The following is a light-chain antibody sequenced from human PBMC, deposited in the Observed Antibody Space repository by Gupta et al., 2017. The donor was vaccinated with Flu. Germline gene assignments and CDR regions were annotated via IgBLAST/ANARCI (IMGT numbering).Light chain of an antibody. V-gene: IGLV1-44*01. CDR1: SSNIGSNT. J-gene: IGLJ3*02. Sequence: SXLTQPXSXXGXPGQRVTISCSGSSSNIGSNTVNWYQQLPGTAPKLLIYSNNQRPSGVPDRFSGSKSGTSASLAISGLQSEDEADYYCAAWDDSLNGHWVFGGGTKLTVL. CDR3: AAWDDSLNGHWV. CDR2: SNN.